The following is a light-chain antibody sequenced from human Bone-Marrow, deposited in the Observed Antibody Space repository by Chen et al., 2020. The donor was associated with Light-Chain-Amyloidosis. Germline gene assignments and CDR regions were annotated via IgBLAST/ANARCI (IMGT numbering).Light chain of an antibody. CDR3: MQGTHWPPFT. CDR2: QVS. J-gene: IGKJ3*01. CDR1: QSLVHSTGNTY. V-gene: IGKV2-30*02. Sequence: DVVMTQSPLSLPVTLGQPASISCRSSQSLVHSTGNTYLNWFQQRPGQSPRRLIYQVSNRDSGVPDRFSGSGSGTDFTLKISKVEAEDVGVYYCMQGTHWPPFTFGPGTKVDIK.